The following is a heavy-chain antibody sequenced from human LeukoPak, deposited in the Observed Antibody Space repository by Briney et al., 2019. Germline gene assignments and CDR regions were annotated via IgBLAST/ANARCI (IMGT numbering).Heavy chain of an antibody. D-gene: IGHD3-22*01. CDR1: GFTFDDYA. CDR3: AKDESFSSGATSDY. CDR2: ISGSGGST. V-gene: IGHV3-23*01. Sequence: GGSLRLSCAASGFTFDDYAMHWVRQAPGKGLEWVSAISGSGGSTYYADSVKGRFTISRDNSKNTLYLQMNSLRAEDTAVYYCAKDESFSSGATSDYWGQGTLVTVSS. J-gene: IGHJ4*02.